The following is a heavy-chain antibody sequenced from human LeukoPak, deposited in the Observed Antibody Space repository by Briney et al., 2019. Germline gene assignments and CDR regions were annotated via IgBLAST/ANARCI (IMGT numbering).Heavy chain of an antibody. CDR2: ISAYNGHT. V-gene: IGHV1-18*01. CDR1: GYNFPNHG. J-gene: IGHJ4*02. CDR3: ARGVTGYYKGVVTLDY. D-gene: IGHD3-9*01. Sequence: GASVKVSCKASGYNFPNHGLTWVRQAPGQGLEWMGWISAYNGHTNYAQKLQGRVTMTTDTSTSTAYMGLRSLRSDDTAVYYCARGVTGYYKGVVTLDYWGQGTLVTVSS.